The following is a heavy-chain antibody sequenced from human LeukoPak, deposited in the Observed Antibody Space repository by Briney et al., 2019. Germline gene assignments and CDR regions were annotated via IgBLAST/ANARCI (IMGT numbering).Heavy chain of an antibody. CDR2: ISSSSSSI. V-gene: IGHV3-21*01. CDR1: GFTFSDYS. Sequence: GGSLRLSCAASGFTFSDYSMNWVRQAPGKGLEWVSSISSSSSSIYYADSVKGRFTISRDNAENSLFPQMNSLRVEDTAVYYCARGGRRWGQGTLVTVSP. J-gene: IGHJ4*02. CDR3: ARGGRR. D-gene: IGHD6-25*01.